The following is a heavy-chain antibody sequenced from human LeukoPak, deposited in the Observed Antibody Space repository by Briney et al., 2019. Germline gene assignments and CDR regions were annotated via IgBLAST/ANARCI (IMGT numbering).Heavy chain of an antibody. D-gene: IGHD5-18*01. CDR3: ASATSRGYSYGPPGEFDY. J-gene: IGHJ4*02. CDR2: IYYSGST. CDR1: GGSISSGDYY. V-gene: IGHV4-31*03. Sequence: PSETLSLTCTVSGGSISSGDYYWSWIRQHPGKGLEWIGYIYYSGSTYYNPSLKSRVTTSVDTSKNQFSLKLSSVTAADTAVYYCASATSRGYSYGPPGEFDYWGQGTLVTVSS.